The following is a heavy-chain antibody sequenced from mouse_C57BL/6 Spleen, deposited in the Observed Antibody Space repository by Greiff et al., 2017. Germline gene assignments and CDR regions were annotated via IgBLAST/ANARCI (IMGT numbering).Heavy chain of an antibody. D-gene: IGHD2-1*01. V-gene: IGHV1-15*01. Sequence: QVQLQQSGAELVRPGASVTLSCKASGYTFTDYEMHWVKQTPVHGLEWIGAIDPETGGTTYNQKFKGKAILTADKSSSTAYMELRSLTSEDSAVYYCTRSKGNSYFDYWGQGTTLTVSS. CDR1: GYTFTDYE. J-gene: IGHJ2*01. CDR2: IDPETGGT. CDR3: TRSKGNSYFDY.